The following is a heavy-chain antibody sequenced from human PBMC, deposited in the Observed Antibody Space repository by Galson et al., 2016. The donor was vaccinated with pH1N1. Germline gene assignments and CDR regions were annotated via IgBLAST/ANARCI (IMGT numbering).Heavy chain of an antibody. CDR3: ARVFEEYFLYGMDV. CDR1: GFPFSSYA. V-gene: IGHV3-30*04. J-gene: IGHJ6*02. D-gene: IGHD2/OR15-2a*01. CDR2: VSYDGKNK. Sequence: SLRLSCADSGFPFSSYAMHWVRQAPGKGLAWVAVVSYDGKNKYLADSVNGRFTISRDNSKNTVYLQMNSLGPDDTAVYYCARVFEEYFLYGMDVWGQGTTATVSS.